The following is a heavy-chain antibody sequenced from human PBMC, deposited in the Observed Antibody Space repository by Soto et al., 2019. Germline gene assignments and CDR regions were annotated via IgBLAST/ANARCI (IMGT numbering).Heavy chain of an antibody. CDR1: GYSFTSYW. J-gene: IGHJ3*02. CDR2: IYPGDSDT. V-gene: IGHV5-51*01. D-gene: IGHD2-15*01. CDR3: ARSCSGGSCYYGPGAFDI. Sequence: GESLKISCKGSGYSFTSYWIGWVRQMPGKGLEWMGIIYPGDSDTRYSPSFQGQVTISADKSISTAYLQWSSLKASDTAMYYCARSCSGGSCYYGPGAFDIWGQGTMVTVS.